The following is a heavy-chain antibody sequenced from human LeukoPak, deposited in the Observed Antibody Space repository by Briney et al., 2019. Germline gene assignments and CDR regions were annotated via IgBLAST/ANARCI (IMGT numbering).Heavy chain of an antibody. J-gene: IGHJ4*02. CDR2: IYYSGST. V-gene: IGHV4-59*08. Sequence: SETLSLTCTVSGGSISSYYWSWIRQPPGKGLEWIGYIYYSGSTNYNPSLTSRVTISVDTSKNQFYLQLSSVTAADTPVYYRARYYYDSSGYYYFDYWGEGTLVTVCS. CDR1: GGSISSYY. CDR3: ARYYYDSSGYYYFDY. D-gene: IGHD3-22*01.